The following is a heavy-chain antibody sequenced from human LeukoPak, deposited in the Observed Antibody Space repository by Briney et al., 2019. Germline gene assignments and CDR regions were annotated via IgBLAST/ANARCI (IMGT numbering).Heavy chain of an antibody. CDR3: ARGSDYYDSSGYQDY. J-gene: IGHJ4*02. D-gene: IGHD3-22*01. Sequence: PSETLSLTCAVYGGSFSGYYWSWIRQPPGKGLEWIGEINHSGSTNYNPSLKSQVTISVDTSKNQFSLKLSSVTAADTAVYYCARGSDYYDSSGYQDYWGQGTLVTVSS. V-gene: IGHV4-34*01. CDR1: GGSFSGYY. CDR2: INHSGST.